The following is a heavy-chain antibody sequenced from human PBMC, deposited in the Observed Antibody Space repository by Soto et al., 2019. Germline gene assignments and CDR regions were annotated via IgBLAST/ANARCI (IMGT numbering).Heavy chain of an antibody. J-gene: IGHJ5*02. V-gene: IGHV1-18*01. CDR2: ISTYNGNT. D-gene: IGHD6-19*01. Sequence: QVQLVQSGAEVKKPGASVKVSCKASGYIFTSHGISWVRQAPGQGLAWMGRISTYNGNTKYAQKLQGRVTMTTDTSASIAYMELRSLRSDDPAVYYFARDNGQWLVSAWGQGTLVTVSS. CDR1: GYIFTSHG. CDR3: ARDNGQWLVSA.